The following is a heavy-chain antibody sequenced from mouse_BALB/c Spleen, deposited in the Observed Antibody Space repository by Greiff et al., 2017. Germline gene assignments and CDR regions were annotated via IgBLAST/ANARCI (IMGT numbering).Heavy chain of an antibody. V-gene: IGHV3-8*02. CDR3: ARSLYDCDFYYAMDY. Sequence: VQLKQSGPSLVQPSQTLSLTCSVTGDSITSGYWNWIRKFPGNKLEFMGYINNSGSTYYNPSLKSRLSITRDTSKNQSYLQLNSVTTEDTTTYYCARSLYDCDFYYAMDYWGQGTSVTVSS. CDR1: GDSITSGY. J-gene: IGHJ4*01. D-gene: IGHD2-4*01. CDR2: INNSGST.